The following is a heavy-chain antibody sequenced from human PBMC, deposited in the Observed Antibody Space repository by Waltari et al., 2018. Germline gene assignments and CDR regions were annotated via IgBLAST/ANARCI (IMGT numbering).Heavy chain of an antibody. V-gene: IGHV4-38-2*01. CDR2: IGHRGIT. CDR3: ARQLGEKCSGGSCYGAFDI. Sequence: QVQLQESGPGLVKPSETLSLTCAVSGYSINSDYYWGWLRQTPGKGLEWIGTIGHRGITHYNPSLRSRVIILVDMSKDQFSLRLTSMTAADTAVYYCARQLGEKCSGGSCYGAFDIWGQGALVTVSS. CDR1: GYSINSDYY. J-gene: IGHJ3*02. D-gene: IGHD2-15*01.